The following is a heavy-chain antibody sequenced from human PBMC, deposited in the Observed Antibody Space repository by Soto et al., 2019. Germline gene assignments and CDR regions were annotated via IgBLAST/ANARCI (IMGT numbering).Heavy chain of an antibody. CDR1: GFTFSTYA. D-gene: IGHD3-10*01. J-gene: IGHJ4*02. CDR3: AKSPYAAGSFSPSALDY. Sequence: GSLRRSCAASGFTFSTYAMSWVRQAPGKGLEWVSAISGSGDNTYYADSVKGRFTISRDNSKNTLYVQMNSLRVEDTAVYYCAKSPYAAGSFSPSALDYWGQGTLVTVSS. CDR2: ISGSGDNT. V-gene: IGHV3-23*01.